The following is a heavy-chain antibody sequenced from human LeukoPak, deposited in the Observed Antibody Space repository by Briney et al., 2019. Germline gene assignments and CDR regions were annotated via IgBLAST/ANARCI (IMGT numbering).Heavy chain of an antibody. CDR2: ISAYNGNT. D-gene: IGHD5-18*01. J-gene: IGHJ4*02. CDR3: ARDYRVDTAMNYYFDY. V-gene: IGHV1-18*01. Sequence: ASVKVSCKASGYTFTSDGISWVRQAPGQGLEWMGWISAYNGNTNYAQKLQGRVTMTTDTSTSTAYMELRSLRSDDTAVYYCARDYRVDTAMNYYFDYCCRGTLVTVSS. CDR1: GYTFTSDG.